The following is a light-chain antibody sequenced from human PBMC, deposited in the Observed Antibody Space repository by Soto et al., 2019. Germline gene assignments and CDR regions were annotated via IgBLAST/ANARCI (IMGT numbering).Light chain of an antibody. J-gene: IGKJ3*01. CDR3: QQRSNWPPFT. Sequence: EIVLTQSPATLSLSPGERATPSCRASQSVSSYLAWYQQKPGQAPRLLIYDASNRATGIPARFSGSGSGTDFTLTISRLEPEDFAVYYCQQRSNWPPFTFGPGTKVDIK. CDR2: DAS. CDR1: QSVSSY. V-gene: IGKV3-11*01.